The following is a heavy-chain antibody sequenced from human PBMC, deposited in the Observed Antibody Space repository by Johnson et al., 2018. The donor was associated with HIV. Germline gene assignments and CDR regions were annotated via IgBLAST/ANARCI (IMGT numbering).Heavy chain of an antibody. Sequence: QVQLVESGGGLIQPGGSLRLSCAASGFTVSSNYMSWVRQAPGKGLEWVSVISYDGSNKYYADSVKGRFTISRDNSKNTVYLQMNSLRTEDSALYYCAKDFGSGWADAFDIWGQGTMVTVSS. J-gene: IGHJ3*02. V-gene: IGHV3-30*18. D-gene: IGHD6-19*01. CDR2: ISYDGSNK. CDR3: AKDFGSGWADAFDI. CDR1: GFTVSSNY.